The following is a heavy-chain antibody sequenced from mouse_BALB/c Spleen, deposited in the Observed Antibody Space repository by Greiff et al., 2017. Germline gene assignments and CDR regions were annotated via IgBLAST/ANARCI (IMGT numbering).Heavy chain of an antibody. J-gene: IGHJ4*01. V-gene: IGHV1-80*01. CDR2: IYPGDGDT. CDR1: GYAFSSYW. D-gene: IGHD2-1*01. CDR3: ARGGNYSMDY. Sequence: VQLQESGAELVRPGSSVKISCKASGYAFSSYWMNWVKQRPGQGLEWIGQIYPGDGDTNYNGKFKGKATLTADKSSSTAYMQLSSLTFEDSAVYFCARGGNYSMDYWGQGTSVTVSS.